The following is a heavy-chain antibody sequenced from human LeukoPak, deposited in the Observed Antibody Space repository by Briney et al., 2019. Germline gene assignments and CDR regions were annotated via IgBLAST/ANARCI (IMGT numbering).Heavy chain of an antibody. CDR2: IIPIFGTA. CDR1: GGTFSSYA. CDR3: ATQYSDILTGYYDVVY. V-gene: IGHV1-69*06. Sequence: ASVKVSCKASGGTFSSYAISWVRQAPGQGLEWMGGIIPIFGTANYAQKFQGRVTITADKSTSTAYMELSSLRSEDTAVYYCATQYSDILTGYYDVVYWGQGTLVTVSS. J-gene: IGHJ4*02. D-gene: IGHD3-9*01.